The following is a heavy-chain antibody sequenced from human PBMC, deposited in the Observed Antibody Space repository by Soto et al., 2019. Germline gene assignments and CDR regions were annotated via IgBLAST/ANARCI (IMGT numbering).Heavy chain of an antibody. Sequence: EVQLVESGGGLVKPGGSLRLSCAASGFIFSSYSMNWVRQAPGKGLEWVSSISSSSSYIYYADSVKGRFTISRNNAKNSLYLQMNSLRAEDTAVYYCARYDYSNLDYWGQGTLVTVSS. D-gene: IGHD4-4*01. CDR1: GFIFSSYS. CDR2: ISSSSSYI. CDR3: ARYDYSNLDY. J-gene: IGHJ4*02. V-gene: IGHV3-21*01.